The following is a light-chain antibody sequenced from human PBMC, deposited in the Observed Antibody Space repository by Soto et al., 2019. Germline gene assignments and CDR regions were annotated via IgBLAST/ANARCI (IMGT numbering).Light chain of an antibody. V-gene: IGKV3-20*01. CDR1: QSVSNNY. J-gene: IGKJ1*01. Sequence: ENVFAPAPGTPSFSPLERAPPSCRASQSVSNNYLAWYQQKPGQAPRLLIYGASNRATGIPDRFSGSGSGTDFTLTISRLEPEDFAVYYCQQNGSSGTVGQGTKVDIK. CDR2: GAS. CDR3: QQNGSSGT.